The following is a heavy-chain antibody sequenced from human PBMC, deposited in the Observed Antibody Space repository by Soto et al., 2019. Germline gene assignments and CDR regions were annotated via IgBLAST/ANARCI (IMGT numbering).Heavy chain of an antibody. CDR2: IGGGGIGS. V-gene: IGHV3-23*01. Sequence: DVHLLESGGGLVQPGGPLRLPGVASGYNLGVYAMFGVRKAPEKGLEWISTIGGGGIGSYYADSVKGRFTISRDNSKNTLYLQMNSLRAEDTGVYYCAKDPRLELRGVDSWGQGTQVTVSS. J-gene: IGHJ4*02. CDR1: GYNLGVYA. CDR3: AKDPRLELRGVDS. D-gene: IGHD1-7*01.